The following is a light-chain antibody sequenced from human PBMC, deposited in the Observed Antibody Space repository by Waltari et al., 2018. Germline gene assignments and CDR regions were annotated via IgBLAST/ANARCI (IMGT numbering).Light chain of an antibody. CDR3: QQYKSYPWT. CDR1: QSMSNW. Sequence: DIQMTQSPSTLSASVGDRVTITCRASQSMSNWLAWDQQKPVTPPKVRIYKASSLESGVPSRFSGSGSGTEFTLIISSLQPDDVATYYCQQYKSYPWTFGQGTKVEI. CDR2: KAS. J-gene: IGKJ1*01. V-gene: IGKV1-5*03.